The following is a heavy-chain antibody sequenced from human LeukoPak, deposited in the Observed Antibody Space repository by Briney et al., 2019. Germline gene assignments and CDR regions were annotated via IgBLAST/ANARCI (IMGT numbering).Heavy chain of an antibody. J-gene: IGHJ6*03. CDR3: ARVRGPDSYYYYYMDV. CDR2: ISAYNGNT. V-gene: IGHV1-18*01. D-gene: IGHD3-10*01. Sequence: ASVKVSCKASGYTFTSYGISWVRQAPGQGLEGMGWISAYNGNTNYAQKLQGRVTMTTDTSTSTAYMELRSLRSDDTAVYYCARVRGPDSYYYYYMDVWGKGTTVTVSS. CDR1: GYTFTSYG.